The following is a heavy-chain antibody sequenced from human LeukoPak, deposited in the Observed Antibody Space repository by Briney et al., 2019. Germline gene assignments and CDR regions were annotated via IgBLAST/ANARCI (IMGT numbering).Heavy chain of an antibody. CDR3: ARDTMVPGVIGPFDI. Sequence: GRSLRLSCAASGFTFSSYAISWVRQAPGQGLEWMGRIIPILGIANYAQKFQGRVTITADKSTSTAYMELSSLRSEDTAVYYCARDTMVPGVIGPFDIWGQGTMVTVSS. D-gene: IGHD3-10*01. V-gene: IGHV1-69*04. J-gene: IGHJ3*02. CDR2: IIPILGIA. CDR1: GFTFSSYA.